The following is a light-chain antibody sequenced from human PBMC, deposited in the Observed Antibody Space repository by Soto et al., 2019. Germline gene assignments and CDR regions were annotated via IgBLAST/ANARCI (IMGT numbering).Light chain of an antibody. J-gene: IGKJ5*01. CDR2: DTS. V-gene: IGKV3-15*01. Sequence: IVITQSPTTLTMSPEEKVTISSSASQSVSGNLAWYQQKLGQAPRLLIYDTSTRATGIPARFSGSGSGTEFTLIISRLQSEDFAVYYCQQYHNWPTFGQGSRLGIK. CDR1: QSVSGN. CDR3: QQYHNWPT.